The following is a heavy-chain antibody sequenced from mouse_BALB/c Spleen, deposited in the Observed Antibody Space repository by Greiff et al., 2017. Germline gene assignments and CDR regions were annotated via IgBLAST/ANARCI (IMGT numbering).Heavy chain of an antibody. Sequence: VQLKQSGAELVRPGALVKLSCKASGFNIKDYYMHWVKQRPEQGLEWIGWIDPENGNTIYDPKFQGKASITADTSSNTAYLQLSSLTSEDTAVYYCARRGNYSLYYFDYWGQGTTLTVSS. J-gene: IGHJ2*01. CDR1: GFNIKDYY. CDR2: IDPENGNT. V-gene: IGHV14-1*02. D-gene: IGHD2-1*01. CDR3: ARRGNYSLYYFDY.